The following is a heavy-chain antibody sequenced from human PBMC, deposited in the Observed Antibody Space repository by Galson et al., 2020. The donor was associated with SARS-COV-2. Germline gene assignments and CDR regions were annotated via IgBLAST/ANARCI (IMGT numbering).Heavy chain of an antibody. CDR1: GFTFSSYA. J-gene: IGHJ6*03. D-gene: IGHD3-22*01. CDR3: ARDGIHYYDSSGYYYILNYYYYMDV. Sequence: GGSLRLSCAASGFTFSSYAMHWVRQAPGKGLAWVAVISYDGSNTYYADSVKGRFTISRDNSKNTLYLQMNSLRAEDTAVYYCARDGIHYYDSSGYYYILNYYYYMDVWGKGTTVTVSS. V-gene: IGHV3-30*01. CDR2: ISYDGSNT.